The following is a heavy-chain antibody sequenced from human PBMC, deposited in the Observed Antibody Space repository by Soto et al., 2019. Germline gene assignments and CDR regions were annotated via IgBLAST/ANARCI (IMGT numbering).Heavy chain of an antibody. D-gene: IGHD4-17*01. CDR1: GGTFSSYA. J-gene: IGHJ4*02. CDR2: IIPIFGTA. V-gene: IGHV1-69*01. CDR3: AREGDDYGWKTTGLFDY. Sequence: QVQLVQSGAEVKKPGSSVKVSCKASGGTFSSYAISWVRQAPGQGLEWMGGIIPIFGTANYAQKFQGRVTITADESTSTAYMGLSSLRSEDTAVYYCAREGDDYGWKTTGLFDYWGQGTLVTVSS.